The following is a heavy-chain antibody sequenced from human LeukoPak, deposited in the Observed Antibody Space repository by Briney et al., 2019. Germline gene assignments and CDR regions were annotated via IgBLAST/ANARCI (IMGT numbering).Heavy chain of an antibody. CDR2: ISGSDGST. CDR1: GFTFSSYA. J-gene: IGHJ4*02. D-gene: IGHD6-6*01. CDR3: AKDRGRIGSSSSLFDY. V-gene: IGHV3-23*01. Sequence: GGSLRLSCAASGFTFSSYAMSWVRQAPGKGLEWVSGISGSDGSTYYADSVKGRFTISRDNSKNTLYLQMNSLRAEDTAVYYCAKDRGRIGSSSSLFDYWGQGTLVTVSS.